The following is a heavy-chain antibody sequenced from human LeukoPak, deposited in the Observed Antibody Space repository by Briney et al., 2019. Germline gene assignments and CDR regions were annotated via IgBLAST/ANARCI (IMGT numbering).Heavy chain of an antibody. CDR3: ARQRYCSRVNCTPHFDH. Sequence: SSETLSLTCAVSGGSISSNNYYWGWIRQPPGKGLEWIGTIYSSGSTYYNPSLKSRITISVDASKNQFSLKLSSLTATDTAVYYCARQRYCSRVNCTPHFDHWGQGTLVIVSS. J-gene: IGHJ4*02. CDR1: GGSISSNNYY. V-gene: IGHV4-39*01. CDR2: IYSSGST. D-gene: IGHD2-15*01.